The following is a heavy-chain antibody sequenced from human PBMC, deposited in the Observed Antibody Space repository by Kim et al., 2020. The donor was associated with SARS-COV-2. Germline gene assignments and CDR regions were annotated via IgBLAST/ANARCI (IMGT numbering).Heavy chain of an antibody. D-gene: IGHD3-10*01. CDR3: ARDQIRVTMVRGALYYYYYGFDV. J-gene: IGHJ6*02. V-gene: IGHV3-33*05. CDR2: ISYDGSNK. Sequence: GGSLRLSCAASGFTFSSYGMHWVRQAPGKGLEWVAVISYDGSNKYYADSVKGRFTISRDNSKNTLYLQMNSLRAEDTAVYYCARDQIRVTMVRGALYYYYYGFDVWGQGTTVTVSS. CDR1: GFTFSSYG.